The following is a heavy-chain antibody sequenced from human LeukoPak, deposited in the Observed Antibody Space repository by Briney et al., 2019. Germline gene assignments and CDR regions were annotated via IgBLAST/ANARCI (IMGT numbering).Heavy chain of an antibody. CDR1: GGSISSYY. D-gene: IGHD1-26*01. CDR2: IYYSGST. Sequence: SETLFLTCTVSGGSISSYYWSWIRQPPGKGLEWIGYIYYSGSTNYNPSLKSRVTISVDTSKSQFSLKLSSVTAADTAVYYCARDGGSYYDYYYYMDVWGKGTTVTVSS. CDR3: ARDGGSYYDYYYYMDV. V-gene: IGHV4-59*01. J-gene: IGHJ6*03.